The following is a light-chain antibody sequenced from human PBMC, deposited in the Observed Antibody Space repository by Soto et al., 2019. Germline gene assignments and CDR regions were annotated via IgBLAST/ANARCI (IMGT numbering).Light chain of an antibody. V-gene: IGKV3-11*01. J-gene: IGKJ2*01. Sequence: EIVLTQSPATLSLSPGERATLSCRASQSVSRYVAWYQQKPGQAPRLLIFDASTRATGIPARFSGSGSGTDFTLTISSLEPEDFAVYYCQQRSTWPYTFGQGTNVDIK. CDR3: QQRSTWPYT. CDR1: QSVSRY. CDR2: DAS.